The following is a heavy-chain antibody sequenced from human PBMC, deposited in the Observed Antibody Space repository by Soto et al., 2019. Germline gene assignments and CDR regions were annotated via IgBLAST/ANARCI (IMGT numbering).Heavy chain of an antibody. J-gene: IGHJ5*02. Sequence: TSETLSLTCTVSGGSISSYYWSWIRQPPGKGLEWIGYIYYSGSTNYNPSLKSRVTISVDTSKNQFPLKLSSVTAADTAVYYCARHERFWSGYYQFDPWGQGTLVTVSS. D-gene: IGHD3-3*01. CDR2: IYYSGST. V-gene: IGHV4-59*08. CDR3: ARHERFWSGYYQFDP. CDR1: GGSISSYY.